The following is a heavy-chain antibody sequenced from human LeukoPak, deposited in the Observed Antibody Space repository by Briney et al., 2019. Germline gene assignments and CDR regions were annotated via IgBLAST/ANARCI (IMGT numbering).Heavy chain of an antibody. D-gene: IGHD1-26*01. CDR3: ARRPWVGAPDY. Sequence: PSETLSLTCAVYGGSFSGYYWTWIRQPPGKGLEWIGEKSHSGSTNYNPSLKSRVTISVDPSKNQFSLKLSSVTAADTAVYYCARRPWVGAPDYWGQGTLVTVSS. CDR1: GGSFSGYY. J-gene: IGHJ4*02. V-gene: IGHV4-34*01. CDR2: KSHSGST.